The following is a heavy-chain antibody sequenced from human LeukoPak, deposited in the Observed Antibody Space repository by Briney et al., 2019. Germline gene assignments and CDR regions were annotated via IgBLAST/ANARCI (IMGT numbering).Heavy chain of an antibody. CDR3: ARGIPPHYDFRQYGMDV. J-gene: IGHJ6*02. D-gene: IGHD3-3*01. V-gene: IGHV1-69*01. CDR2: IIPIFGTA. Sequence: SVKVSCKASGSTFSSYAISWVRQAPGQGLEWMGGIIPIFGTANYAQKFQGRVTITADESTSTAYMELSSLRSEDTAVYYCARGIPPHYDFRQYGMDVWGQGTTVTVSS. CDR1: GSTFSSYA.